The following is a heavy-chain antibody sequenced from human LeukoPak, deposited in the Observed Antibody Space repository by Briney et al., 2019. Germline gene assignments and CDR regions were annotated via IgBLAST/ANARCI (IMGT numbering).Heavy chain of an antibody. Sequence: SETLSLTCTVSGGSISSYYWSWIRQPPGKGLEWSGYIYYSGSTNYNPSLKSRVTISVDTSKNHFSLKLSSLTAADTAVYYCARDTYSSGWYDWFDPWGQGTLVTVSS. V-gene: IGHV4-59*08. CDR3: ARDTYSSGWYDWFDP. CDR1: GGSISSYY. D-gene: IGHD6-19*01. J-gene: IGHJ5*02. CDR2: IYYSGST.